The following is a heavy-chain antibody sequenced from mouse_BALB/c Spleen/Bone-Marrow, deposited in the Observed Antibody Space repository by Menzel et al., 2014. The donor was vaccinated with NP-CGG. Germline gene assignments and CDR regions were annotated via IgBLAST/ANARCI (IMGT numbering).Heavy chain of an antibody. Sequence: LQQSGSELVRPGASVKLSCKASGYTFTSYWMHWVKQRHGQGLEWIGNIYPGSGRTNYDEKFKSKGTLTVDTSSSTAYMHLSSLTSEDSAVYYCTSWDYWGQGTTLTVSS. CDR1: GYTFTSYW. V-gene: IGHV1S22*01. J-gene: IGHJ2*01. CDR2: IYPGSGRT. CDR3: TSWDY.